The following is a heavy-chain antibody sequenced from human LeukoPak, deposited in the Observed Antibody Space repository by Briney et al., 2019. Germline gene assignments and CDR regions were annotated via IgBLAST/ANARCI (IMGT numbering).Heavy chain of an antibody. D-gene: IGHD3-10*01. CDR1: GGSLSDSY. Sequence: PSETLSLTCAVYGGSLSDSYWSWIRQPPGKGLEWIGDIHHSGSTKYNPSLKRPVTISVDTSKNQFSLKLTSVTAADTAVYYCARLPRGFFGEFLNFDLWGQGTPVTVSS. J-gene: IGHJ4*02. V-gene: IGHV4-34*01. CDR2: IHHSGST. CDR3: ARLPRGFFGEFLNFDL.